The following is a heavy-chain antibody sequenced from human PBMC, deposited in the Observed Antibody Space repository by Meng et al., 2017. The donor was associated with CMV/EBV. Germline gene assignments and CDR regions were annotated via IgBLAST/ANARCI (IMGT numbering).Heavy chain of an antibody. CDR3: ARDKIQLWPTVGYFDY. Sequence: QVRVGESGGEVKKPGASVKVSCKASGYTFTSYYMHWVRQAPGQGLEWMGIINPSGGSTSYAQKFQGRVTMTRDTSTSTVYMELSSLRSEDTAVYYCARDKIQLWPTVGYFDYWGQGTLVTVSS. CDR2: INPSGGST. CDR1: GYTFTSYY. J-gene: IGHJ4*02. V-gene: IGHV1-46*01. D-gene: IGHD5-18*01.